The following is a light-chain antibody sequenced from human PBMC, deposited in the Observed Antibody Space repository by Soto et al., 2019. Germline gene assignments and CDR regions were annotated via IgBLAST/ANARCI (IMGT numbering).Light chain of an antibody. V-gene: IGKV3-11*01. CDR2: DAS. CDR3: QQSRTWPLT. CDR1: QSVGTF. Sequence: EIVLTQSPATLSLSPGXSATLSCRASQSVGTFLAWYQHKPGQAPRLLILDASTRATGVPPRFSGSKSGTDFTLTISRLEPEDFAVYYCQQSRTWPLTFGGGTKVDIK. J-gene: IGKJ4*01.